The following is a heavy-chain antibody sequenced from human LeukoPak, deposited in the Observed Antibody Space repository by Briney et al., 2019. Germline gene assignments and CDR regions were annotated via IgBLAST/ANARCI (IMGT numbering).Heavy chain of an antibody. CDR3: ARESILEYGDAIDY. Sequence: GASVKVSCKASAYPFTDYFIHWVRQAPGQGLEWMGWINPNSGGTNYAQKFQGRVTMTRDTSISTAYMELSRLTSDDTAVYYCARESILEYGDAIDYWGQGTLVTVSS. CDR2: INPNSGGT. V-gene: IGHV1-2*02. D-gene: IGHD4-17*01. CDR1: AYPFTDYF. J-gene: IGHJ4*02.